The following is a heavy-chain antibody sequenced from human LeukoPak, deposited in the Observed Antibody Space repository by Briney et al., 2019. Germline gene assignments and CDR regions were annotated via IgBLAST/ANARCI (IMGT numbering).Heavy chain of an antibody. V-gene: IGHV4-59*08. D-gene: IGHD3-22*01. CDR1: GGSISSYY. Sequence: SETLSLTCTVSGGSISSYYWSWIRQPPGKGLEWIGYIYYSGSTNYNPSLKSRVTTPVDTSKNQFSLKLSSVTAADTAVYYCARSRYDSSGYYRDAFDIWGQGTMVTVSS. J-gene: IGHJ3*02. CDR3: ARSRYDSSGYYRDAFDI. CDR2: IYYSGST.